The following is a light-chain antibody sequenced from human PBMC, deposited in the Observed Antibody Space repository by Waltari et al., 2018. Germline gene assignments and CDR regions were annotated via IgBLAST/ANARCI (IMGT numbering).Light chain of an antibody. Sequence: IQMTQSPSTLSASVGDRVIITCRASQSISSWLAWYQQKPGKAPKLLIYKASSLESGVPSRFSGSGSGTEFTLTISNLQPDDFATYYCQQYNSYSWTFGQGTKVEIK. CDR3: QQYNSYSWT. CDR2: KAS. V-gene: IGKV1-5*03. J-gene: IGKJ1*01. CDR1: QSISSW.